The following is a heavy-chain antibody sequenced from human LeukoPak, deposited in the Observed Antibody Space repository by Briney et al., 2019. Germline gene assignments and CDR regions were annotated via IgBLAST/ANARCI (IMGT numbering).Heavy chain of an antibody. D-gene: IGHD6-19*01. CDR3: ARVNKYSSGWYY. Sequence: MSGGSLRLSCAASGFTFSSYSMNWVRQAPGKGLEWVSSISSSSSYIYYADSVKGRFTISRDNAKNSLYLQMNSLRAEDTAVYYCARVNKYSSGWYYWGQGTLVTVSS. V-gene: IGHV3-21*01. J-gene: IGHJ4*02. CDR2: ISSSSSYI. CDR1: GFTFSSYS.